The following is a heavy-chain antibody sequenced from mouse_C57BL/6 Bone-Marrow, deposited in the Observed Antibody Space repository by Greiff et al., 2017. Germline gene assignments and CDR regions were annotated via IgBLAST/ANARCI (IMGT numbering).Heavy chain of an antibody. J-gene: IGHJ2*01. CDR3: ARKGLLGGAFDY. D-gene: IGHD4-1*01. CDR2: IDPSDSYT. CDR1: GYTFTSYW. Sequence: QVQLQQPGAELVRPGTSVKLSCKASGYTFTSYWMHWVKQRPGQGLEWIGVIDPSDSYTNYNQKFKGKATLTVDTSSSTAYMQLSSLTSEDSAVYYCARKGLLGGAFDYWGQGTTLTVSS. V-gene: IGHV1-59*01.